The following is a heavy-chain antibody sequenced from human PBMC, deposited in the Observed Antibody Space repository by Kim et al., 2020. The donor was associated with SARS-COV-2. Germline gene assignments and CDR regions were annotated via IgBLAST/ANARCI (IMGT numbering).Heavy chain of an antibody. D-gene: IGHD3-10*01. V-gene: IGHV4-31*03. Sequence: SETLSLTCTVSGDSITNTAHYWNCMRQHPERGLEWIGYIYYTGGTNHNPSLKSRVTISVDTSKNQLSLRLTSVTAADTAIYYCARQSRASGTFSWFDPWGQGALVTGSS. J-gene: IGHJ5*02. CDR1: GDSITNTAHY. CDR3: ARQSRASGTFSWFDP. CDR2: IYYTGGT.